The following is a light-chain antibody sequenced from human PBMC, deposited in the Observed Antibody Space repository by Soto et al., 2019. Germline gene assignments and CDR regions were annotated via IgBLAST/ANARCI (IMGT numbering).Light chain of an antibody. CDR1: SSDVGGYNY. J-gene: IGLJ1*01. V-gene: IGLV2-14*01. CDR3: SSYTSNTTLV. CDR2: EVS. Sequence: QSALTQPASVSGSPGQSITISCTGTSSDVGGYNYVSWYQQHPGKAPKLMIYEVSNRPSGVSNRFPGSKSGNTASLTISGLQAEDEADYYCSSYTSNTTLVFGTGTKVTVL.